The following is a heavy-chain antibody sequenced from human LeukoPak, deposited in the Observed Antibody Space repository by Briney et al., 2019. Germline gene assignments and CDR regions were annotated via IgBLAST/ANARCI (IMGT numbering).Heavy chain of an antibody. Sequence: PGGSLRLSCAASGFTFSDYYMGWIRQAPGKGLEWVSYISSSGSTIYYADSVKGRFTISRDNAKDSLYLQMNSLRAEDTAVYYCARVGTAIPHRHTGYYYGMDVWGQGTTVTVSS. CDR3: ARVGTAIPHRHTGYYYGMDV. CDR1: GFTFSDYY. CDR2: ISSSGSTI. J-gene: IGHJ6*02. D-gene: IGHD2-21*01. V-gene: IGHV3-11*01.